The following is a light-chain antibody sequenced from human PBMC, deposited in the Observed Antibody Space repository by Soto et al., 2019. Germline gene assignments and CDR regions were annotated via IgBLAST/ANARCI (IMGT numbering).Light chain of an antibody. CDR1: QSISPW. CDR3: QQYNTYPLT. CDR2: KAS. J-gene: IGKJ4*01. V-gene: IGKV1-5*03. Sequence: DIQMTQSPSTLSASVGDSVTIICRASQSISPWLAWYQQKPGKAPTLLIYKASSLEGGVPSRFSGSGSGTDFNITISSLQPDDFATYYCQQYNTYPLTFGGGTTVEIK.